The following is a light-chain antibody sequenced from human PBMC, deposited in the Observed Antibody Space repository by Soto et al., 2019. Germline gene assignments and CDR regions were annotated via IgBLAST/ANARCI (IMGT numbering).Light chain of an antibody. CDR3: LQDHDDSWT. J-gene: IGKJ1*01. CDR1: QSISYW. V-gene: IGKV1-5*01. Sequence: DIQMTQSPSTLSASVGDRVTITCRASQSISYWLAWYQQKPGKAPTLLIYAASNLQSGVPSRFRGSRSGTEFTLTVSSLQPEDFATYYCLQDHDDSWTFGQGTKVDIK. CDR2: AAS.